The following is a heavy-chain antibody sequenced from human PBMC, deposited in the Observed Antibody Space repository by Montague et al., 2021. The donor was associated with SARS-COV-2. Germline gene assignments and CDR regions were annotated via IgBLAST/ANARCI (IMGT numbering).Heavy chain of an antibody. Sequence: SETLSLTCAVSGGSLSTPHYWSWVRQPPGKGLEWIGEVHHSGNANYNASFNGRATISVDKSKNQFSLTLTSVTAADTAVYYCACDRITRGWTDPWGQGTLVTVSS. CDR1: GGSLSTPHY. CDR2: VHHSGNA. D-gene: IGHD7-27*01. J-gene: IGHJ5*02. V-gene: IGHV4-4*02. CDR3: ACDRITRGWTDP.